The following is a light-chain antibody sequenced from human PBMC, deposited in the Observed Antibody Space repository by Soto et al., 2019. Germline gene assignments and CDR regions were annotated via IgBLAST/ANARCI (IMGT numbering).Light chain of an antibody. CDR1: QSVSSY. J-gene: IGKJ5*01. CDR3: QQRSNWPPIT. CDR2: AAS. V-gene: IGKV3-11*01. Sequence: EIVMTQSPATLAVSPVETATLSCRASQSVSSYLAWYQQKPGQAPRLLIYAASSRATGSPDRFSGSGSGTDFTLTISSLEPEDFAVYYCQQRSNWPPITFGQGTRLE.